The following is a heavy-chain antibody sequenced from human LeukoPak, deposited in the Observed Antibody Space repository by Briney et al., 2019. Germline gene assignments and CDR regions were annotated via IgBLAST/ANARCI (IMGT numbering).Heavy chain of an antibody. CDR3: AKGYSSSWTGPFDY. CDR1: GLTFSSHA. D-gene: IGHD6-13*01. Sequence: GGSLRLSCVASGLTFSSHAMTWVRQAPGKGLEWVSAISGSGGSTYYADSVKGRFTISRDNSKNTLYLQMNSLRAEDTAVYYCAKGYSSSWTGPFDYWGQGTLVTVSS. V-gene: IGHV3-23*01. J-gene: IGHJ4*02. CDR2: ISGSGGST.